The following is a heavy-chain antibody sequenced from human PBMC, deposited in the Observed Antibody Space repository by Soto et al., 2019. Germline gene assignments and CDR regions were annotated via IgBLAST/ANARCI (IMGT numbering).Heavy chain of an antibody. V-gene: IGHV3-23*01. J-gene: IGHJ4*02. D-gene: IGHD4-17*01. CDR1: GCTFISYH. CDR3: AKDRHYGGNYRDY. CDR2: ISGSGGST. Sequence: SLRRSWAAAGCTFISYHMSWVPQAPGKGLEWVSTISGSGGSTYYADSVKGRLTISRDNSQNTLYLQMNSLRAQDPAVYYCAKDRHYGGNYRDYWGQGTLVAVSS.